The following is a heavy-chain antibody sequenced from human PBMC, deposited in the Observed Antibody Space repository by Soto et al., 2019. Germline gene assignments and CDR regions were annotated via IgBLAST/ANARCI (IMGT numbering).Heavy chain of an antibody. CDR3: AILRAGSGGFMDV. CDR1: GATFTSYD. CDR2: MDPNTGDT. J-gene: IGHJ6*03. V-gene: IGHV1-8*01. D-gene: IGHD3-10*01. Sequence: QVQLVQSGAEVKKPGASVKVSCKASGATFTSYDINWVRQAPGQGLEWMGWMDPNTGDTASAQKCQGGVTVTTNTSMSTASMALNSLRSEVTAVYYCAILRAGSGGFMDVWGKGTTVTVYS.